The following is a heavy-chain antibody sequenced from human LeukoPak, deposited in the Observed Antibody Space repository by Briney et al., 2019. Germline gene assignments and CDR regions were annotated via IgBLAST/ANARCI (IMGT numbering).Heavy chain of an antibody. V-gene: IGHV1-69*04. J-gene: IGHJ6*02. CDR2: IIPILGIA. CDR1: GGTFSSYT. D-gene: IGHD2-2*03. Sequence: ASVKVSCKASGGTFSSYTISWVRQAPAQGLEWMGRIIPILGIANYAQKFQGRVTITADKSTSTAYMELSSLRSEDTAVYYCAREASAQRGYCSSTSCPGGYYYGMDVWGQGTTVTVSS. CDR3: AREASAQRGYCSSTSCPGGYYYGMDV.